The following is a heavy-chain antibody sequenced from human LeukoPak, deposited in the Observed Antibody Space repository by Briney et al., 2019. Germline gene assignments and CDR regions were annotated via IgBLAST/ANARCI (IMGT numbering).Heavy chain of an antibody. CDR1: AGSISPYY. D-gene: IGHD1-26*01. J-gene: IGHJ4*02. CDR2: VYQSGTT. CDR3: GSHGGSVAYFDN. Sequence: PSETLSLTCNVPAGSISPYYWSWIRQSPGKELEWIGYVYQSGTTSYSPSLKRRVTISADMSKNHFSLKLRSVTAADTAIYYCGSHGGSVAYFDNWGQGTLVTVSS. V-gene: IGHV4-59*08.